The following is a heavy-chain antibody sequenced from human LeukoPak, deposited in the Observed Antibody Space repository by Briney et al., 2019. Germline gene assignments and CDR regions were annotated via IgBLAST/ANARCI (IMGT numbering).Heavy chain of an antibody. CDR3: ARGSDDYKLGNS. CDR2: IYSSEFT. D-gene: IGHD5-24*01. V-gene: IGHV4-39*01. CDR1: GASFDNSYC. Sequence: PSETLSLSCTVSGASFDNSYCWTWVRQPPGKRPEWIGTIYSSEFTYYNPSLGSRVAISADTSKNLFSLRLTSVTAADTAVYYCARGSDDYKLGNSWGHGTLVTVSS. J-gene: IGHJ5*01.